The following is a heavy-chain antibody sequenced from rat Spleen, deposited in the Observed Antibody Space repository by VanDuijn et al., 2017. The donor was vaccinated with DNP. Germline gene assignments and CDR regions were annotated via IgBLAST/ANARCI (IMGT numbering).Heavy chain of an antibody. CDR2: INPDGSST. V-gene: IGHV5S47*01. CDR3: ARSRLPGYYPFAC. CDR1: GFSLSSNW. Sequence: VQLKESGPGLVQPSQTLSLTCTVSGFSLSSNWLSWIRQAPGKGLEWVATINPDGSSTNYPDTVKGRFVISKDNAKNSGYLQMNSLRSEDTATYYCARSRLPGYYPFACWGQGTLVTVSS. D-gene: IGHD1-4*01. J-gene: IGHJ3*01.